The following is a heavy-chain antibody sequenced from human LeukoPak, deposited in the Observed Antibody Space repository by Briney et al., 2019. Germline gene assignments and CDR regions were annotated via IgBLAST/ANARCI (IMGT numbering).Heavy chain of an antibody. CDR1: GFTFSDYY. CDR2: ISNSGSTI. D-gene: IGHD3-22*01. J-gene: IGHJ4*02. V-gene: IGHV3-11*04. CDR3: ARDRWGYYDSSGYYNY. Sequence: GGSLRLSCAASGFTFSDYYMSWIRQAPGKGLEWVSYISNSGSTIYYADSVKGRFTISRDNAKNSLYLQMNSLRAEDTAVYYCARDRWGYYDSSGYYNYWGQGTLVTVSS.